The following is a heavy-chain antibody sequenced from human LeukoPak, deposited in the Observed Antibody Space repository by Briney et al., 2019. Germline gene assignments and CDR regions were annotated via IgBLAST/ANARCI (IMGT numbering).Heavy chain of an antibody. D-gene: IGHD1-26*01. CDR2: ISDSSSYI. V-gene: IGHV3-21*01. Sequence: GGSLRLSCAASGFTFSSYSMNWVRQAPGKGLEWVSSISDSSSYIYYADSVKGRFTISRDNAKNSLYLQMNGLRAEDTAVYYCARDRAATHLGFFDYWGQGTLVTVSS. J-gene: IGHJ4*02. CDR3: ARDRAATHLGFFDY. CDR1: GFTFSSYS.